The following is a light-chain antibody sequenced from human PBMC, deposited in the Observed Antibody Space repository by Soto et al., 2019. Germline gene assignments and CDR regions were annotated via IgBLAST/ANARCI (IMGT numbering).Light chain of an antibody. Sequence: EIVMTQSPATLSVSPGERATLSCRASQSVSSNLAWYQQKPGQAPRLLIYGASIRATGIPARFSGSGSGTEFTLTISSLQSEDFAVYYCQHYSNWPLTFGQGTKVEIK. V-gene: IGKV3-15*01. CDR3: QHYSNWPLT. J-gene: IGKJ1*01. CDR2: GAS. CDR1: QSVSSN.